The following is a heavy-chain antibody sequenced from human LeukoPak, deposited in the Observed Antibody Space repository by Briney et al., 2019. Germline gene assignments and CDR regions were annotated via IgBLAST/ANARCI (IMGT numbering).Heavy chain of an antibody. CDR1: GGSISSYY. CDR2: VYYSGST. Sequence: SETLSLTCTVSGGSISSYYWSWIRQPPGKGLEWIGYVYYSGSTNYNPSLKSRVTISVDTSKNQFSLKLSSVTAADTAVYYCARNPTYSSGWYGWFDPWGQGTLVTVSS. J-gene: IGHJ5*02. CDR3: ARNPTYSSGWYGWFDP. V-gene: IGHV4-59*08. D-gene: IGHD6-19*01.